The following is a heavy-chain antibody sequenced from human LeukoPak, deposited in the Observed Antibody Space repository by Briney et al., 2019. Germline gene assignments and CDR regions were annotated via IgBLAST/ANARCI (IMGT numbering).Heavy chain of an antibody. Sequence: PGGSLRLSCAASGFTFTNYDMSWVRQAPGKGLEWVSTISDSGHSTSYADSVKGRFAASRGNSKNTLYLQMNSLRAEDTAVYYCARGRSGYGPFDAFDIWGQGTWVTVSS. CDR3: ARGRSGYGPFDAFDI. V-gene: IGHV3-23*01. D-gene: IGHD3-22*01. J-gene: IGHJ3*02. CDR2: ISDSGHST. CDR1: GFTFTNYD.